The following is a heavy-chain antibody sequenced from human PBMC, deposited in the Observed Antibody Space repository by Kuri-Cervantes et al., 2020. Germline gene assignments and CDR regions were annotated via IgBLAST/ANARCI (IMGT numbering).Heavy chain of an antibody. CDR1: GGSISSGSYY. J-gene: IGHJ5*02. Sequence: GSLRLSCNVSGGSISSGSYYWSWIRQPPGKGLEWIGEINHSGSTNYNPSLKSRVTISLDTSKNQFSLKLSSVTAADTAVYYCARAYSSSSYDWLDPWGQGTLVTVSS. CDR2: INHSGST. V-gene: IGHV4-39*01. CDR3: ARAYSSSSYDWLDP. D-gene: IGHD6-6*01.